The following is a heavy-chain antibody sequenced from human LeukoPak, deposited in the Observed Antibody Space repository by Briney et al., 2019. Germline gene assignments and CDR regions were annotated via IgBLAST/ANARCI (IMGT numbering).Heavy chain of an antibody. Sequence: SGPTLVKPTQTLTLTCTFSGFSLTTTGVGVGWVRQPPGKVLQWLALIYWDDNKLYSPSLKSRLTIAKDTSKNQVVLTVTNMDPVDTATYYCAHYGDYRFLYYFDHWGQGTLVTVSS. J-gene: IGHJ4*02. CDR2: IYWDDNK. CDR1: GFSLTTTGVG. D-gene: IGHD4-17*01. CDR3: AHYGDYRFLYYFDH. V-gene: IGHV2-5*02.